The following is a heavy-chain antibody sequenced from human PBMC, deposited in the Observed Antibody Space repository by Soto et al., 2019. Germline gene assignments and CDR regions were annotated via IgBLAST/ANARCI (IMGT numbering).Heavy chain of an antibody. CDR2: INHRGTT. V-gene: IGHV4-34*01. Sequence: QVQLHQWGSGLLKPSETLSLTCVVYGGSLTGYYWSWIRQPPGKGLEWIGEINHRGTTDYSPSLRSQFTLPGDPSRNNFPLNRSSVTGGETVMNSGARDSHKGTPMIQEVTGIDYGGQGPLVPV. CDR3: ARDSHKGTPMIQEVTGIDY. D-gene: IGHD3-10*01. J-gene: IGHJ4*02. CDR1: GGSLTGYY.